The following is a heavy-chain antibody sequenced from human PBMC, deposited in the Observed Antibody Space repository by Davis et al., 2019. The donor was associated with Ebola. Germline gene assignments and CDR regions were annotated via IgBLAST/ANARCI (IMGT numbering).Heavy chain of an antibody. J-gene: IGHJ6*02. CDR1: GFSLSTSGMC. Sequence: SGPTLVKPTQTLTLTCTFSGFSLSTSGMCVSWIRQPPGKALEWLALIDWDDDKYYSTSLKTRLTISKDTSKNQVVLTMTNMDPVDTATYYCARIELQVVSDYYYYYGMDVWGQGTTVTVSS. V-gene: IGHV2-70*01. CDR3: ARIELQVVSDYYYYYGMDV. D-gene: IGHD3-22*01. CDR2: IDWDDDK.